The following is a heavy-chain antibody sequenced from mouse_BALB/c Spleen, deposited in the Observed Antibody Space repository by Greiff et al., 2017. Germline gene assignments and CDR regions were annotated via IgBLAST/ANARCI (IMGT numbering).Heavy chain of an antibody. CDR1: GYTFTSYW. Sequence: VQLQQPGAELVKPGASVKLSCKASGYTFTSYWMHWVKQRPGQGLEWIGEINPSNGRTNYNEKFKSKATLTVDKSSSTAYMQLSSLTSEDSAVYYCARLDYDYDAWFAYWGQGTLVTVSA. V-gene: IGHV1S81*02. CDR2: INPSNGRT. D-gene: IGHD2-4*01. J-gene: IGHJ3*01. CDR3: ARLDYDYDAWFAY.